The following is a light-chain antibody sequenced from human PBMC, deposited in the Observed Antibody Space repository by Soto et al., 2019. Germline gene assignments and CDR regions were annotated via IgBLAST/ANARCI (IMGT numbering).Light chain of an antibody. CDR2: WAS. Sequence: DIVMTQSPDSLAVSLGERATINCKSSQSVLYSSNNKNYLAWYQQKPGQPPKLLIYWASTRESGVPDRFSGSGSGTDFTLTISSLQAEDVEVYYCQQYYSTHPTFGAGTQLEIX. CDR1: QSVLYSSNNKNY. V-gene: IGKV4-1*01. CDR3: QQYYSTHPT. J-gene: IGKJ4*01.